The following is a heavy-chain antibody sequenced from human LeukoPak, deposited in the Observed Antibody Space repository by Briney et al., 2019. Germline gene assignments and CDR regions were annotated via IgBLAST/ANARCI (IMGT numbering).Heavy chain of an antibody. Sequence: PGGSLRLSCAASGFTFSDYYMTWIRQAPGKGLEWVSCLSGSGASTFYADSVKGRFTISRDNAKNTFYLQMNNLSAGDTAVYYCAREKGGLVPFDYWGQGTLVTVSS. CDR2: LSGSGAST. J-gene: IGHJ4*02. D-gene: IGHD6-19*01. CDR3: AREKGGLVPFDY. CDR1: GFTFSDYY. V-gene: IGHV3-11*01.